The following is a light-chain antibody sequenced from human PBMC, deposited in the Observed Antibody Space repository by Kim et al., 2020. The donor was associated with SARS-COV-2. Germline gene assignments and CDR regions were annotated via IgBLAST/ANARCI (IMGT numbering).Light chain of an antibody. J-gene: IGLJ2*01. CDR1: SSNIGNNY. Sequence: QKGTISCSGSSSNIGNNYVSWYQQLPGTAPKLLIYDNNKRPSGIPDRFSGSKSGTSATLGITGLQTGDEADYYCGTWDSSLSAGQVFGGGTQLTVL. CDR2: DNN. V-gene: IGLV1-51*01. CDR3: GTWDSSLSAGQV.